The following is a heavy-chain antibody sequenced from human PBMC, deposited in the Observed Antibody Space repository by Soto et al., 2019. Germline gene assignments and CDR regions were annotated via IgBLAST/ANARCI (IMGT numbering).Heavy chain of an antibody. V-gene: IGHV4-59*01. D-gene: IGHD3-16*02. Sequence: SETLSLTCTVSGGSISSYYWSWIRQPPGKGLEWIGYIYYSGSTNYSPSLKSRVTISVDTSKNQFSLKLSSVTAADTAVYYCARDSYDYVWGSYRHNWFDPWGQGTLVIVSS. CDR1: GGSISSYY. CDR3: ARDSYDYVWGSYRHNWFDP. CDR2: IYYSGST. J-gene: IGHJ5*02.